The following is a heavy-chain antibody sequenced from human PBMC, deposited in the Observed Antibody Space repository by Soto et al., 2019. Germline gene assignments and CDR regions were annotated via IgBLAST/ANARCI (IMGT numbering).Heavy chain of an antibody. CDR1: GDSISSSTYY. CDR2: IYSSGSI. CDR3: ARHRRGAPGGTVDY. J-gene: IGHJ4*02. V-gene: IGHV4-39*01. D-gene: IGHD4-17*01. Sequence: QLQLQESGPGLVKPSETLSLTCTVSGDSISSSTYYWAWIRQPPGKGLERIGSIYSSGSIYYNPSLRSRVTVSGGASRGQFSLKLSSVTAADTSVYYGARHRRGAPGGTVDYWGQGMLVTVSS.